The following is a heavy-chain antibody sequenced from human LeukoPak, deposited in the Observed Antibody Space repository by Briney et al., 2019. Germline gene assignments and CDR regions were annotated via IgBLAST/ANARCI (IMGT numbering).Heavy chain of an antibody. CDR3: ARGLLSGSYTPSSFDP. V-gene: IGHV3-21*01. D-gene: IGHD1-26*01. CDR2: ISSSSSYI. CDR1: GFTFSSYS. Sequence: GGSLRLSCAASGFTFSSYSMNWVRQAPGKGLEWVSSISSSSSYIYYADSVKGRFTISRDNAKNSLYLQMNSLRAEDTAVYYCARGLLSGSYTPSSFDPWGQGTLVTVSS. J-gene: IGHJ5*02.